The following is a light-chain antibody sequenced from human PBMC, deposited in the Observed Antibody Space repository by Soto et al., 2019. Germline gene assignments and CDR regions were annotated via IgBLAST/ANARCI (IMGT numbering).Light chain of an antibody. CDR3: QQYGTSPKT. J-gene: IGKJ1*01. CDR1: QSVSSSY. V-gene: IGKV3-20*01. Sequence: EIVLTQSPGTLSLSPGERATLSCRASQSVSSSYLAWYKQKPGQAPRLLIYGASSRATGIPDRFSGSGSGTDFTLTISRLEPEDFAVYYCQQYGTSPKTFXQGTKADIK. CDR2: GAS.